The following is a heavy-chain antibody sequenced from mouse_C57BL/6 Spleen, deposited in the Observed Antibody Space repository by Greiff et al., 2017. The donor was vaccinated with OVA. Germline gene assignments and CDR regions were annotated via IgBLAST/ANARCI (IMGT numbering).Heavy chain of an antibody. CDR2: ISYDGSN. V-gene: IGHV3-6*01. Sequence: EVQLQESGPGLVKPSQSLSLTCSVTGYSITSGYYWNWIRQFPGNKLEWMGYISYDGSNNYNPSLKNRISITRDTSKNQFFLKLNSVTTEDTATYYCARGGDYYSDFDYWGQGTTLTVSS. J-gene: IGHJ2*01. CDR1: GYSITSGYY. CDR3: ARGGDYYSDFDY. D-gene: IGHD2-12*01.